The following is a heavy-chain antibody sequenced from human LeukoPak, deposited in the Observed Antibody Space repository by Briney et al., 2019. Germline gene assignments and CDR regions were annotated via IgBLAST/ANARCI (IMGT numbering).Heavy chain of an antibody. CDR3: AKDQDTGTYPRTTYNWFDP. J-gene: IGHJ5*02. CDR2: ISGSGGST. D-gene: IGHD1-26*01. Sequence: GGSLRLSCAASGFTFSSYAMSWVRQAPGKGLEWVSAISGSGGSTYYADSVKGRFTITRDNSKNTLYLQMNSLRAEDTAKYYCAKDQDTGTYPRTTYNWFDPWGQGTLVTVSS. CDR1: GFTFSSYA. V-gene: IGHV3-23*01.